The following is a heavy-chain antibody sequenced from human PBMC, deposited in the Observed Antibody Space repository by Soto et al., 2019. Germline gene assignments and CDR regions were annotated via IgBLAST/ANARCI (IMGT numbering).Heavy chain of an antibody. CDR3: ARAIVVVAATDISGFDP. D-gene: IGHD2-15*01. J-gene: IGHJ5*02. CDR2: ISSSSRTI. V-gene: IGHV3-48*01. Sequence: GGSLRLSCAASGFTFSSYNMNWVRQAPGKGLEWVSYISSSSRTIYYADSVKGRFTISRDNAKNSLYLQMISLRAEDTAMYYCARAIVVVAATDISGFDPWGQGTLVTVSS. CDR1: GFTFSSYN.